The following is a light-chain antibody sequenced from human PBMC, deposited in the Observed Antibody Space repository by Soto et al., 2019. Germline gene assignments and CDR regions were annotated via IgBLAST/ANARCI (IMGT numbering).Light chain of an antibody. CDR3: GTWDIGQSAGGV. V-gene: IGLV1-51*01. Sequence: QSVLTQPPSLSAAPGQSVTISCSGSSSNIGNNYVSWYQQLPGTAPKLIIYENSKRPSGIPDRFSGSKSGTSATLAITGLQTGDEADYYCGTWDIGQSAGGVFGGGTKLTVL. CDR2: ENS. J-gene: IGLJ3*02. CDR1: SSNIGNNY.